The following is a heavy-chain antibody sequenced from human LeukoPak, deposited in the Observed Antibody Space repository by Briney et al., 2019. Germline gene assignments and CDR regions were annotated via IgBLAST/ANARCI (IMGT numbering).Heavy chain of an antibody. CDR2: TYYRSKWYS. CDR1: GDSVSSNSAA. D-gene: IGHD3-10*01. J-gene: IGHJ4*02. CDR3: ARGYYYGSGSYSFDY. V-gene: IGHV6-1*01. Sequence: SQTLSLTCAISGDSVSSNSAAWSWIRQSPSRGLEWLGRTYYRSKWYSEYELSVQSRIIIKPDTSKKQFSLQLNSVTPDDTAVYYCARGYYYGSGSYSFDYWDQGTLVTVSS.